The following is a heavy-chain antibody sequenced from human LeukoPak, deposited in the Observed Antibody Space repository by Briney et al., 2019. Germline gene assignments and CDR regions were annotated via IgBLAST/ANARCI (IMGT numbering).Heavy chain of an antibody. CDR1: GYSISSGYY. CDR2: IYHSGST. D-gene: IGHD6-19*01. J-gene: IGHJ4*02. CDR3: ARDAVAGIDY. V-gene: IGHV4-38-2*02. Sequence: SETLSLTCAVSGYSISSGYYWGWIRQPPGKGLEWIGSIYHSGSTYYNPSLKSRVTISVDTSKNQFSLKLSSVTAADTAVYYCARDAVAGIDYWGQGTLVTVSS.